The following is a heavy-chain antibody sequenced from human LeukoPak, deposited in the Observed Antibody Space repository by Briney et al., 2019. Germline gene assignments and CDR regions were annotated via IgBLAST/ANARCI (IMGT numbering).Heavy chain of an antibody. J-gene: IGHJ4*02. CDR2: IYYSGST. Sequence: SETLSLTCTVSGGSISSHYWSWIRQPPGKGLEWIGYIYYSGSTNYNPSLKSRVTISVDTSKNQFSLKLSSVTAADTAMYYCERGTQPWSGGDYWGQGTLVTVSS. CDR3: ERGTQPWSGGDY. D-gene: IGHD3-3*01. V-gene: IGHV4-59*11. CDR1: GGSISSHY.